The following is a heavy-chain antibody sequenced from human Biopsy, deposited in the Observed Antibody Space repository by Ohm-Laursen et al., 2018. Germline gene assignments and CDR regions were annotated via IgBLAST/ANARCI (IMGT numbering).Heavy chain of an antibody. CDR3: ARRLPLRGYAFDV. V-gene: IGHV4-59*08. Sequence: LSCAASGFTFSSHAMSWIRQAPGKGLEWIGNIYYRGNTNYSPSLKSRVTISLDTSKNQFSLKLNSVTATDTAVYYCARRLPLRGYAFDVWGQGTLVTVSS. J-gene: IGHJ3*01. D-gene: IGHD3-10*01. CDR1: GFTFSSHA. CDR2: IYYRGNT.